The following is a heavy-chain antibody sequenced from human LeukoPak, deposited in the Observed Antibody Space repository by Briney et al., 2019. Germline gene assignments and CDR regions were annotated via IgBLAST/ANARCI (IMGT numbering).Heavy chain of an antibody. D-gene: IGHD2-21*02. J-gene: IGHJ4*02. V-gene: IGHV3-21*01. CDR2: ISSSSSYI. CDR1: GFTFSSYS. Sequence: GGSLRLSCAASGFTFSSYSMNWVRQAPGKGLEWVSSISSSSSYIYYADSVKGRFTISRDNAKNSLYLQMNGLRAEDTAVYYCARTKIGGVTANFDYWGQGTLVTVSS. CDR3: ARTKIGGVTANFDY.